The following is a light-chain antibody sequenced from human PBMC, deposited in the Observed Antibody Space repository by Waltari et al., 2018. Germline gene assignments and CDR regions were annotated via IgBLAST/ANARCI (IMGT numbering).Light chain of an antibody. CDR2: GAS. V-gene: IGKV3-20*01. CDR1: QSVSSSY. CDR3: QQSHGFPFT. Sequence: EIVLTQSPGTLSLSPGERATLSCRASQSVSSSYLAWYQQKPGQAPRLLIYGASSRATGIPDRFSGSGSGTDFTLTISRLEPEDFATYYCQQSHGFPFTFGQGTKLEIK. J-gene: IGKJ2*01.